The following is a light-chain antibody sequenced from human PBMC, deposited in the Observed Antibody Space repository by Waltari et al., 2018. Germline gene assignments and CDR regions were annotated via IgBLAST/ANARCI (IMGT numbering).Light chain of an antibody. CDR3: CSHSSSSTLVL. Sequence: QSALTQPASASGSPGQSITLSCTGTTTDVGAYNFGSWYQQHPGDVPKLLIYEVNNRPSGVSDRFSGSRSGNTASLSISGLLAEDEADYYCCSHSSSSTLVLFGGGTKVTVL. V-gene: IGLV2-14*01. CDR2: EVN. J-gene: IGLJ3*02. CDR1: TTDVGAYNF.